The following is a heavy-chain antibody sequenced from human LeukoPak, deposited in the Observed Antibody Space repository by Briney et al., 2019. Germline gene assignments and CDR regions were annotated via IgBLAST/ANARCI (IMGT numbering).Heavy chain of an antibody. Sequence: SETLSLTCTVSGGSISSSNYYWGWIRQPPGKGLEWIGSIYYSGSTYYSPSLKSRVTISVDTSKNQFSLKLSSVTAADTAVYYCARSGYYTVDYWGQGTLVTVSS. CDR2: IYYSGST. J-gene: IGHJ4*02. CDR1: GGSISSSNYY. CDR3: ARSGYYTVDY. D-gene: IGHD3-22*01. V-gene: IGHV4-39*07.